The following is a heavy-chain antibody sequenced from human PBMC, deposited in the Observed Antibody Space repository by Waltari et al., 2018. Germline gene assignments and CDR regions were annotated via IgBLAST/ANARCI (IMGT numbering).Heavy chain of an antibody. CDR2: ISSSSSTI. J-gene: IGHJ4*02. CDR3: ARGGLMITFGGLMID. D-gene: IGHD3-16*01. V-gene: IGHV3-48*01. CDR1: GGSVSSNS. Sequence: LQLQESGPGLVKPSETLSLTCTVSGGSVSSNSYSWGWIRQSPGKGLEWVSYISSSSSTIYYADSVKGRFTISRDNAKNSLYLQMNSLRAEDTAVYYCARGGLMITFGGLMIDWGQGTLVTVSS.